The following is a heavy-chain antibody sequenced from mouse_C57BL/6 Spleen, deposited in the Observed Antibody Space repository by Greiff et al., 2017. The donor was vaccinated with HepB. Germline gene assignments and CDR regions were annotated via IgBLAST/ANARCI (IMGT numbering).Heavy chain of an antibody. CDR3: ARPNFFYAMDY. Sequence: VQLKESGPELVKPGASVKIPCKASGYTFTDYNMDWVKQSHGKSLEWIGDINPNNGGTIYNQKFKGKATLTVDKSSSTAYMELRSLTSEDTAVYYCARPNFFYAMDYWGQGTSVTVSS. V-gene: IGHV1-18*01. D-gene: IGHD4-1*02. CDR1: GYTFTDYN. CDR2: INPNNGGT. J-gene: IGHJ4*01.